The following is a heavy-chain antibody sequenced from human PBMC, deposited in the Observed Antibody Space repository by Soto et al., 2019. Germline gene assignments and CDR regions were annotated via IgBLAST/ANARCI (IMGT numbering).Heavy chain of an antibody. J-gene: IGHJ3*01. D-gene: IGHD5-12*01. CDR3: ARHANIVAPIWF. V-gene: IGHV4-39*01. Sequence: SETLSLTCTVSGGSISSSSYYWGWIRQPPGKGLEWIGSIYYSGSTYYNPSLKSRVTISVDTSKNQFSLKLSSVTAADTAVYYCARHANIVAPIWFWGQGKTVTVS. CDR1: GGSISSSSYY. CDR2: IYYSGST.